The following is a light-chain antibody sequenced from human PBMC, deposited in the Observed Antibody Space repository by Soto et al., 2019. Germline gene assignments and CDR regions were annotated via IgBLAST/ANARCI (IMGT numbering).Light chain of an antibody. V-gene: IGKV3-11*01. J-gene: IGKJ3*01. CDR2: DVS. CDR3: QQRSNWPRFT. CDR1: QSVSSY. Sequence: EIVLTQSPATLSLSPGERAALSCRASQSVSSYLAWYQQKPGQAPKVLIYDVSNRATGIPARFSGSGSGTDFTLTISSLEPEDFAIYYCQQRSNWPRFTFGPGTKVDIK.